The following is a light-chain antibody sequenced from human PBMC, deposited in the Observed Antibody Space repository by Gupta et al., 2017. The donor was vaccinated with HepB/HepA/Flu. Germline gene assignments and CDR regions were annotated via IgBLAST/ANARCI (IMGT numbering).Light chain of an antibody. Sequence: DIQMTQSPSSLSASIGDRVTITCRASQRISNYLSWYQQRPGKAPNVMIYAASSLQSGVPSRFSGSGSGTDFTLTISILQPEDSATYYCQQSYNTPYSFGQGTKLEI. CDR2: AAS. CDR1: QRISNY. J-gene: IGKJ2*03. V-gene: IGKV1-39*01. CDR3: QQSYNTPYS.